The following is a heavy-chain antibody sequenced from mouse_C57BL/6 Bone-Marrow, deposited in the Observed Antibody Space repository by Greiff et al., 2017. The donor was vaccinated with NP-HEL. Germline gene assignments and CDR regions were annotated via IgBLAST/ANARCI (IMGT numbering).Heavy chain of an antibody. CDR3: ARNDGYYTWFAY. J-gene: IGHJ3*01. CDR1: GYTFTSYG. V-gene: IGHV1-81*01. Sequence: VQLQQSGAELARPGASVKLSCKASGYTFTSYGISWVKQRTGQGLEWIGEIHPRSGNTYYNEKFKGKATLTADKSSSTAYMELRSLTSEDSAVYFCARNDGYYTWFAYWGQGTLVTVSA. CDR2: IHPRSGNT. D-gene: IGHD2-3*01.